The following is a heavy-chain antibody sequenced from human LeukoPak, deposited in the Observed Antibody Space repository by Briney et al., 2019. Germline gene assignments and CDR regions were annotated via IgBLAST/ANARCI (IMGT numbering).Heavy chain of an antibody. CDR2: ISGSGGYT. CDR1: GFTVSSNY. CDR3: AKGDSSGWQFDH. Sequence: GGSLRLSCAASGFTVSSNYMSWVRQAPGKGLEWVSRISGSGGYTYYADSVKGRFTVSRDNSKNTLYLQMNSLRAEDTAVYYCAKGDSSGWQFDHWGQGTLVTVSS. J-gene: IGHJ4*02. D-gene: IGHD6-19*01. V-gene: IGHV3-23*01.